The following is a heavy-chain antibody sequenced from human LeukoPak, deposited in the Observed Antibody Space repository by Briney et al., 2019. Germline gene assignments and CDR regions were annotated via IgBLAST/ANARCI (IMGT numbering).Heavy chain of an antibody. CDR3: ARTPYYYGSGSYSY. CDR2: INHSGST. J-gene: IGHJ4*02. CDR1: GGSFSGYY. Sequence: SETLSLTRAVYGGSFSGYYWSWIRQPPGKGLEWIGEINHSGSTNYNPSLKSRVTISVDASKNQFSLKLSSVTAADTAVYYCARTPYYYGSGSYSYWGQGTLVTVSS. D-gene: IGHD3-10*01. V-gene: IGHV4-34*01.